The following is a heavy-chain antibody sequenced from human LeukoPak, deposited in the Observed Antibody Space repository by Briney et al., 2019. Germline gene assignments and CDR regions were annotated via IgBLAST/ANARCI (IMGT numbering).Heavy chain of an antibody. CDR2: IWYDGSNK. Sequence: HPGGSLRVSCAASRFTFSTYGMHWVRQAPGRGLEWVAVIWYDGSNKHYANSVKGRFTISRNNSKNTLYLQMNSLRAEDTAVYYCAKGNYYGLATSDAFDIWGQGTMVTVSS. CDR1: RFTFSTYG. J-gene: IGHJ3*02. D-gene: IGHD3-10*01. CDR3: AKGNYYGLATSDAFDI. V-gene: IGHV3-33*06.